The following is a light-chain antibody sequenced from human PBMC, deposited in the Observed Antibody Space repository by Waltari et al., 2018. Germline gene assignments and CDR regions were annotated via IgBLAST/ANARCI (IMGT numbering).Light chain of an antibody. CDR2: WAS. Sequence: DIVMPQSPDSLAVSLGESAPINCKSRQRVLYSSNNKNFLAWYQLRPGQPPRLLIHWASTRESGVPDRFDGSGSGTDFTLTISSLQAEDVALYFCQQYYSFPLTFGGGTKVEIK. J-gene: IGKJ4*01. CDR3: QQYYSFPLT. V-gene: IGKV4-1*01. CDR1: QRVLYSSNNKNF.